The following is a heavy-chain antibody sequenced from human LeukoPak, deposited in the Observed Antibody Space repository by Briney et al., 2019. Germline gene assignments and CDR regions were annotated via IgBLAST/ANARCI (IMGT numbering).Heavy chain of an antibody. CDR1: GGSFSGYY. V-gene: IGHV4-34*01. CDR3: AGSQLVYYYYMDV. J-gene: IGHJ6*03. Sequence: SETLSLTCAVYGGSFSGYYWSWIRQAPGKGLEWIGEINHSGSTNYNPSLKSRVTISVDTSKNQFSLKLSSVTAADTAVYYCAGSQLVYYYYMDVWGKGTTVTVSS. CDR2: INHSGST.